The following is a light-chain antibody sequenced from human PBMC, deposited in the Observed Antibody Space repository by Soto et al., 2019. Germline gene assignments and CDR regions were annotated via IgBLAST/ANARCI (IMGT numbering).Light chain of an antibody. CDR2: GAS. Sequence: EIVMTQSPATLSVSPGERATLSCRASQSISSDLGWYQQKPGQPPRLLIYGASTRASGIPARFSGSGSGTAFTLTISSLQSEDFAVYFCQQYNNWPCTFGRGTKVDIK. CDR1: QSISSD. CDR3: QQYNNWPCT. J-gene: IGKJ2*02. V-gene: IGKV3-15*01.